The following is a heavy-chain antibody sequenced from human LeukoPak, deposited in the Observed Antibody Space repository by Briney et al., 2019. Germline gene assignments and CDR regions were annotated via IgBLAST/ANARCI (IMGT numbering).Heavy chain of an antibody. Sequence: GGSLRLSCAASGFTFDDYGMSWVRQAPGKGLEWVSGINWNGGSTGYADSVKGRFTISRDNAKNSLYLQMNSLRAEDTALYYCARDEYSYGYVGDDAFDIWGQGTMVTVSS. J-gene: IGHJ3*02. CDR3: ARDEYSYGYVGDDAFDI. CDR2: INWNGGST. D-gene: IGHD5-18*01. CDR1: GFTFDDYG. V-gene: IGHV3-20*04.